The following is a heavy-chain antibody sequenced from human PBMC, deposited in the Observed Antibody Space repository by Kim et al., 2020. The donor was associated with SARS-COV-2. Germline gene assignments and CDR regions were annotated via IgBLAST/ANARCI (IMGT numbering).Heavy chain of an antibody. Sequence: SETLSLTCTVSGGSISSYYWSWIRQPPGKGLEWIGYIYYSGSTNYNPSLKSRVTISVDTSKNQFSLKLSSVTAADTAVYYCARDSRTHIAAAGIRYGMDVWGQGTTVTVSS. V-gene: IGHV4-59*13. CDR3: ARDSRTHIAAAGIRYGMDV. CDR1: GGSISSYY. CDR2: IYYSGST. J-gene: IGHJ6*02. D-gene: IGHD6-13*01.